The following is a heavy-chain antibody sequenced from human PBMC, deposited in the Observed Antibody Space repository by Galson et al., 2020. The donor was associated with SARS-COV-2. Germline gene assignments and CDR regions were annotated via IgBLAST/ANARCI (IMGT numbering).Heavy chain of an antibody. D-gene: IGHD2-2*01. CDR3: AKDLYADDY. Sequence: GGSLRLSCVASGFTFSTYAMSWVRQAPGKGLEWVSGISGSGATTYYADSVKGRFTISRDNSENTLYLQMNSLRVEDTAVYYCAKDLYADDYWGQGTLVTVSS. CDR1: GFTFSTYA. V-gene: IGHV3-23*01. CDR2: ISGSGATT. J-gene: IGHJ4*02.